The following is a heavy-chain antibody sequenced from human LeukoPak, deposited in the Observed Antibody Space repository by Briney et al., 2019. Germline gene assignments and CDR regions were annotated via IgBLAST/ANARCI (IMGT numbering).Heavy chain of an antibody. CDR2: IYTGGST. Sequence: GGSLRLSCAASGFTVSSNYMSWVRQAPGKGLEWVSVIYTGGSTYYADSVKGRFTISRDNSKNTMYLQMNSLRAEDTAVYYCARARITMVRGVIVVGAFDIWGQGTMVTVSS. CDR1: GFTVSSNY. D-gene: IGHD3-10*01. J-gene: IGHJ3*02. CDR3: ARARITMVRGVIVVGAFDI. V-gene: IGHV3-53*01.